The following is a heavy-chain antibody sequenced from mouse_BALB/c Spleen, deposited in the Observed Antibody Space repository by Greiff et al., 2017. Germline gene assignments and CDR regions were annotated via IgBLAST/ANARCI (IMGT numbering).Heavy chain of an antibody. CDR1: GYTFSSYW. Sequence: QVQLQQSGPELMKPGASVKISCKATGYTFSSYWIEWVKQRPGHGLEWIGEILPGSGSTNYNEKFKGKATFTADTSSNTAYMQLSSLTSEDSAVYYCERSRTTGPFAYWGQGTTLTVSS. V-gene: IGHV1-9*01. CDR3: ERSRTTGPFAY. CDR2: ILPGSGST. D-gene: IGHD1-1*01. J-gene: IGHJ2*01.